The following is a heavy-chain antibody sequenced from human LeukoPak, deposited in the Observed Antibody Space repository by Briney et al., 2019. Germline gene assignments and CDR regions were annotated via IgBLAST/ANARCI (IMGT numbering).Heavy chain of an antibody. CDR1: GFTFGHYP. CDR3: SRALGFCNFTSCRVGVLFDS. D-gene: IGHD2-2*01. CDR2: IRAQAYGGTT. J-gene: IGHJ4*02. V-gene: IGHV3-49*04. Sequence: GRSLRLSCAASGFTFGHYPMSWVRQTPGKGLEWLGFIRAQAYGGTTEYAASVKGRFTISRDDSRGVAYLQMDSLKTEDTAVYYCSRALGFCNFTSCRVGVLFDSWGQGTLVTVSS.